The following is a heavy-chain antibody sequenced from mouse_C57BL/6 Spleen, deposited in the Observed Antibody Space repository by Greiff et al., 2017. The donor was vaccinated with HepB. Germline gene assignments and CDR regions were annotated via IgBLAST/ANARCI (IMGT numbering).Heavy chain of an antibody. Sequence: VQLQESGPGLVKPSQSLSLTCSVTGYSITSGYYWNWIRPFPGNMLELMGYISYDGSNNYNPSLKNLITITRDTSKNQFVLKLKSVTTEDTATYYCARDDDGYPFDYWGQGTTLTVSS. V-gene: IGHV3-6*01. CDR2: ISYDGSN. CDR1: GYSITSGYY. D-gene: IGHD2-3*01. J-gene: IGHJ2*01. CDR3: ARDDDGYPFDY.